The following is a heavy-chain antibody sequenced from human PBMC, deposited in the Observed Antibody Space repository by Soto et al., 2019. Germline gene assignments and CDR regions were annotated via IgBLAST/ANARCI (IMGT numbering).Heavy chain of an antibody. V-gene: IGHV4-61*01. Sequence: PSETLSLTCTVSGGSVSSGSYYWSWIRQPPGKGLEWIGYIYYSGSTNYNPSLKSRVTISVDTSKNQFSLKLSSVTAADTAVYYCARYQLDRGYYGMDVWGQGTTVTVSS. J-gene: IGHJ6*02. D-gene: IGHD2-2*01. CDR2: IYYSGST. CDR3: ARYQLDRGYYGMDV. CDR1: GGSVSSGSYY.